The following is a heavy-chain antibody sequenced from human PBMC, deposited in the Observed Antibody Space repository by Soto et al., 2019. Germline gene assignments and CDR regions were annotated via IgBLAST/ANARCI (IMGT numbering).Heavy chain of an antibody. CDR2: IKQDGSEK. Sequence: EVQLVESGGGLVQPGGSLRLSCAASGFTFSSYWMSWVRQAPGKGLEWVANIKQDGSEKYYVDSVKGRFTISRDNAKNSLYLQMNSLGAEDTAVYYCASVEYSSGSGYFDYWGQGTLVTVSS. D-gene: IGHD6-19*01. V-gene: IGHV3-7*01. CDR1: GFTFSSYW. CDR3: ASVEYSSGSGYFDY. J-gene: IGHJ4*02.